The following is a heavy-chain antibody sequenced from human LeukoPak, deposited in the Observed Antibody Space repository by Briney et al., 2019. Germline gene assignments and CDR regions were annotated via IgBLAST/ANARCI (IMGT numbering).Heavy chain of an antibody. CDR3: ASHRDYYDSSGWDYFDY. V-gene: IGHV3-23*01. CDR2: ISPGGDIT. D-gene: IGHD3-22*01. J-gene: IGHJ4*02. CDR1: GFTFSTHG. Sequence: PGGTLRLSCAASGFTFSTHGINWVRQAPGKGLEWVSAISPGGDITYYADSVKGRFTISRDNYRNTVNLQVSSLRAEDTAVYYCASHRDYYDSSGWDYFDYWGQGTLVTVSS.